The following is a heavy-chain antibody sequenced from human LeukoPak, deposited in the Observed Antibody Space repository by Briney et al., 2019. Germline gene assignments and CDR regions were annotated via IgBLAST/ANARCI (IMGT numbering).Heavy chain of an antibody. D-gene: IGHD3-10*01. CDR1: GFTFSRFA. Sequence: PGGSLRLSCAASGFTFSRFAMTWVRQAPGKGLEWVSAISGSGGSTIYADSVKGRFTISRDNSNNTLYLQMNSLRAEDTAVYYCAKGQGNDYASGSPFDNWGQGTLVTVSS. CDR3: AKGQGNDYASGSPFDN. CDR2: ISGSGGST. J-gene: IGHJ4*02. V-gene: IGHV3-23*01.